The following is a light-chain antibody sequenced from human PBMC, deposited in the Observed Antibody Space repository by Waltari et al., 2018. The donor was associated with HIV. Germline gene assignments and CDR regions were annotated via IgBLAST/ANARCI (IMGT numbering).Light chain of an antibody. Sequence: IQLTPSPSFLSASVGDRRTITCRATQGVGSYLAWYQQKPGKAPNLLIYSVSILQTGVPSRFSGSGSGTEFTLTITGLQPEDFATYYCQQLKTYPLSFGGGTKVEIK. V-gene: IGKV1-9*01. CDR3: QQLKTYPLS. J-gene: IGKJ4*01. CDR1: QGVGSY. CDR2: SVS.